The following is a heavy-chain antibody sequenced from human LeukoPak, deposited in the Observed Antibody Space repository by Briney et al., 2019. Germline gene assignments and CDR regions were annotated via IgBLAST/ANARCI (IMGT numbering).Heavy chain of an antibody. J-gene: IGHJ4*02. CDR2: ISSSSSYI. D-gene: IGHD6-13*01. CDR1: GFTFGSYS. CDR3: ARGPSDSSSWCPFDY. V-gene: IGHV3-21*01. Sequence: GGSLRLSCAASGFTFGSYSMNWVRQAPGKGLEWVSSISSSSSYIYYADSVKGRFTISRDNAKDSLYLQMNSLRAEDTAVYYCARGPSDSSSWCPFDYWGQGTLVTVSS.